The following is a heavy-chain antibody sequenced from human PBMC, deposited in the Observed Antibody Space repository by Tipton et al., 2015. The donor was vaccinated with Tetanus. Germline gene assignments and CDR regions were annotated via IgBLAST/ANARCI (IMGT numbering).Heavy chain of an antibody. CDR1: GYTFTSYD. J-gene: IGHJ4*02. CDR2: MNPNSGNT. CDR3: ARLTTTYCSGGSCLFTDY. V-gene: IGHV1-8*01. D-gene: IGHD2-15*01. Sequence: QVQLVQSGAEVKKPGASVKVSCKASGYTFTSYDINWVRQATGQGLEWMGWMNPNSGNTGYAQKFQGRVTMTRNTSISTAYMELSSLRSEDTAVYYCARLTTTYCSGGSCLFTDYWGQGTLVTVSS.